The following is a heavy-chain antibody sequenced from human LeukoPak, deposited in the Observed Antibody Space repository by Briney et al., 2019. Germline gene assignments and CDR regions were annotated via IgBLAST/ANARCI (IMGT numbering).Heavy chain of an antibody. Sequence: PSETLSLTCAVSGDSISNSILWSWVRQPPGKGLEWIGEMYLSGTTHSNPSVKSRVTISIDKSKNQFFLNLSSVTAADTAVYYCAGLVGRYSSGLYYYYFDYWGQGTLVTVSS. CDR2: MYLSGTT. D-gene: IGHD3-22*01. V-gene: IGHV4-4*02. J-gene: IGHJ4*02. CDR3: AGLVGRYSSGLYYYYFDY. CDR1: GDSISNSIL.